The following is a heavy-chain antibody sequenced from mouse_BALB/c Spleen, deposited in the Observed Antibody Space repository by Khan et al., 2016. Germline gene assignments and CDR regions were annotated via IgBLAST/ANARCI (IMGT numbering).Heavy chain of an antibody. V-gene: IGHV2-9*02. D-gene: IGHD1-1*01. Sequence: VQLQESGPGLVAPSQSLSITCTVSGFSLTTYGVHWVRQPPGKGLEWLGVIWAGGSTNYNSALMSRLSIRKDNSKSQVFLKMNSLQTDDTATYYCARARYYGTSYFDYWGQGTTLTVSS. J-gene: IGHJ2*01. CDR2: IWAGGST. CDR3: ARARYYGTSYFDY. CDR1: GFSLTTYG.